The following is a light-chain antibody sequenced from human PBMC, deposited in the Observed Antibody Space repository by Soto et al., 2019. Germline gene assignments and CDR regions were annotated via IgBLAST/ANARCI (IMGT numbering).Light chain of an antibody. CDR3: QQYNNWPRA. V-gene: IGKV3-15*01. Sequence: EIVMTQSPATLSVSTGERATLSCRASQSVSSNLALYQQKPGQAPRLLIYGASTRATGIPARFSGSGSGTEFTLTISSLQSEDFAVYYCQQYNNWPRAFGQGTKVEIK. CDR2: GAS. J-gene: IGKJ1*01. CDR1: QSVSSN.